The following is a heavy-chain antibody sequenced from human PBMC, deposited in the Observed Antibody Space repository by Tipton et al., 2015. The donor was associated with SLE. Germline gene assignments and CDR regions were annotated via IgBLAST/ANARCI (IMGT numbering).Heavy chain of an antibody. CDR1: GYTFTSYG. J-gene: IGHJ6*02. CDR2: IIPIFGTA. V-gene: IGHV1-69*05. Sequence: QSGAEVKKPGASVKVSCKASGYTFTSYGISWVRQAPGQGLEWMGGIIPIFGTANYAQKFQGRVAITTDESTSTAYMDLISLTSEDTAVYYCAREGNRGGYEIWYYGMDVWGQGTTVTVSS. CDR3: AREGNRGGYEIWYYGMDV. D-gene: IGHD5-12*01.